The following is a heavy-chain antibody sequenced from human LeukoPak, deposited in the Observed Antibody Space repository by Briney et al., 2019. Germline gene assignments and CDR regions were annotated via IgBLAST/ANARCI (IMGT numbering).Heavy chain of an antibody. V-gene: IGHV3-23*01. CDR3: AKDLLSNSYFYYYGMDV. CDR2: ISGSGGST. J-gene: IGHJ6*02. D-gene: IGHD4-23*01. CDR1: GFTFSSYA. Sequence: PGGSLRLSRAASGFTFSSYAMSWVRQAPGKGLEWVSAISGSGGSTYYADSVKGRFTISRDNSKNTLYLQMNSLRAEDTAVYYCAKDLLSNSYFYYYGMDVWGQGTTVTVSS.